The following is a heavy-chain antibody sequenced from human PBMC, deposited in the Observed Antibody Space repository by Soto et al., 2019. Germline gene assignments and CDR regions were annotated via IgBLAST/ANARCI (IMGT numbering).Heavy chain of an antibody. Sequence: QVQLVESGGGVVQPGRSLRLSCAASGFTFSSYAMHWVRQAPGKGLEWVAVISYDGSNKYYADSVKGRFTISRDNSKNTLYLQMNSLRAVDTAVYYCARAHRPIAVAVPFDYWGQGTLVTVSS. V-gene: IGHV3-30-3*01. J-gene: IGHJ4*02. CDR1: GFTFSSYA. CDR2: ISYDGSNK. CDR3: ARAHRPIAVAVPFDY. D-gene: IGHD6-19*01.